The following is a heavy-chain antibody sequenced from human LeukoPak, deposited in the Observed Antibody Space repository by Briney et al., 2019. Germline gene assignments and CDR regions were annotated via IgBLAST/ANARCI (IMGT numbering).Heavy chain of an antibody. CDR2: ISGSGGST. J-gene: IGHJ4*02. Sequence: GGSLRLSCAASGFTFSSYAMSWVRQAPGKGLEWVSAISGSGGSTYYADSVKGRFTISRDNSKNTLYLQMNSLRAEDTAVYYCAKGKIRGSGSLYYFGYWGQGTLVTVSS. V-gene: IGHV3-23*01. D-gene: IGHD3-22*01. CDR3: AKGKIRGSGSLYYFGY. CDR1: GFTFSSYA.